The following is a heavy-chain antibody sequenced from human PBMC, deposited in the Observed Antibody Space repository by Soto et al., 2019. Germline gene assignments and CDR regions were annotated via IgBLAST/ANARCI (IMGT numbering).Heavy chain of an antibody. V-gene: IGHV4-30-2*01. J-gene: IGHJ6*02. CDR2: IYYSGTT. CDR1: NGSVSSGTYS. Sequence: SETLSLTCTVSNGSVSSGTYSWSWVRQPPGKGLEWIGYIYYSGTTYYTPSLKSRLTMSMDRANDHFSLNLTSVTAADTAVYFCARGHYYYGMDVWGQGTTVTVSS. CDR3: ARGHYYYGMDV.